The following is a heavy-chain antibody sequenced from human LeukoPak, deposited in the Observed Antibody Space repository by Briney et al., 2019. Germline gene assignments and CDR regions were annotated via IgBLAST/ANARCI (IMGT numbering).Heavy chain of an antibody. D-gene: IGHD2-2*01. V-gene: IGHV1-69*13. CDR3: ARELHCSSTSCYGGMDV. CDR2: IIPIFGTA. Sequence: SVKVSCKASGGTFSSYAISWVRQAPGQGLEWMGGIIPIFGTANYTQKFQGRVTITADESTSTAYMELSSLRSEDTAVYYCARELHCSSTSCYGGMDVWGQGTTVTVSS. CDR1: GGTFSSYA. J-gene: IGHJ6*02.